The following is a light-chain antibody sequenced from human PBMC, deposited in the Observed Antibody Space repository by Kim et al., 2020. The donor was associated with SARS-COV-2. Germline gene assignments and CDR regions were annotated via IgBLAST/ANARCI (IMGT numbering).Light chain of an antibody. CDR3: QQYDDVPIT. J-gene: IGKJ5*01. Sequence: ASVGDRVTMTCQASQDISNYLNWYQQKPGEAPKRLIYGASTLETRVPSRFSGDGSGTDFTLTITTLQPEDIATYYCQQYDDVPITFGQGTRLEIK. V-gene: IGKV1-33*01. CDR2: GAS. CDR1: QDISNY.